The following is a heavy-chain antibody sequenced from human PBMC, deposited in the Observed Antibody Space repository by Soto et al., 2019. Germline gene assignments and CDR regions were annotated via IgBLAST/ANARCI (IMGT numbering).Heavy chain of an antibody. CDR1: GGSISSYY. CDR2: IYYSGST. V-gene: IGHV4-59*01. D-gene: IGHD2-2*01. J-gene: IGHJ6*03. Sequence: SETLSLTCTVSGGSISSYYWSWIRQPPGKGLEWIGYIYYSGSTNYNPSLKSRVTISVDTSKNKFSLKLSSVTAADTAVYYCARALRGVVVPTYYYMDVWGKGTTVTVSS. CDR3: ARALRGVVVPTYYYMDV.